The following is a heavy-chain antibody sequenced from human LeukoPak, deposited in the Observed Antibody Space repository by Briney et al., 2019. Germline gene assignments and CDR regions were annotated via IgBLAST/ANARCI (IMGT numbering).Heavy chain of an antibody. Sequence: SETLSLTCTVYGGSFSGYYWSWIRQPPGKGLEWIGEINHSGSTNYNPSLKSRVTISVDTSKNQFSLKLSSATAADTAVYYCARRTDTAMEFDYWGQGTLVTVSS. CDR2: INHSGST. CDR3: ARRTDTAMEFDY. J-gene: IGHJ4*02. D-gene: IGHD5-18*01. CDR1: GGSFSGYY. V-gene: IGHV4-34*01.